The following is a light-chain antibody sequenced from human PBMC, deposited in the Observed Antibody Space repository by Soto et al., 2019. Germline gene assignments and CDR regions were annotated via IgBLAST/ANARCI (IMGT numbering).Light chain of an antibody. CDR3: QQYDSYTLT. V-gene: IGKV1-5*03. CDR1: PSISSW. Sequence: DIQMTQSPSTLSAAPGDRVTITCRASPSISSWLAWYQQKPGKAPNRLIYKASSLESGVPSKFSGSGSGTEFTLSLSSRQPDDFAPSYCQQYDSYTLTFGGAPQVEIK. J-gene: IGKJ4*01. CDR2: KAS.